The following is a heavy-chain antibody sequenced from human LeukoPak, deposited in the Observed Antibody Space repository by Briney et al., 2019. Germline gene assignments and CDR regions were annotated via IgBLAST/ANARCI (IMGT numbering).Heavy chain of an antibody. Sequence: GGSLRLSCAASGFTVTNNWMHWVRQAPGKGLVWVARIKSDGTGTIYADSVKGRFTISRDIAKNTLYLQMNSLRADDTALYYCARDHYYGGNSGGLRYWGQGTLVTVSS. CDR2: IKSDGTGT. D-gene: IGHD4-23*01. J-gene: IGHJ4*02. CDR1: GFTVTNNW. CDR3: ARDHYYGGNSGGLRY. V-gene: IGHV3-74*01.